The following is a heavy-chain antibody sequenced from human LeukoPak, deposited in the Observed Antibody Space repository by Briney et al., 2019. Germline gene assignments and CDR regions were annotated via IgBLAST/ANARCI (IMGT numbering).Heavy chain of an antibody. V-gene: IGHV4-34*01. J-gene: IGHJ3*02. CDR1: GGSFSGYY. CDR3: ARLGEDTPLRFAFDI. Sequence: SETLSLTCAVYGGSFSGYYWSWIRQPPGKGLEWIGEINHSGSTNYNPSIKSRVTISVDTSKNQFSLKLSSVTAADTAVYYCARLGEDTPLRFAFDIWGQGTMVTVSS. CDR2: INHSGST. D-gene: IGHD3-3*01.